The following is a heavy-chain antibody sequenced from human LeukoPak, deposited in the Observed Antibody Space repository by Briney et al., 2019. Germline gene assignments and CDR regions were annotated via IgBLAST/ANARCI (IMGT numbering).Heavy chain of an antibody. CDR2: IRSKAYGGTT. D-gene: IGHD2-2*01. Sequence: PGGSLRLSCTASGFTFGDYAMSWFRQAPGKGLEWVGFIRSKAYGGTTEYAASVKGRFTISRDDSKSIAYLQMNSLKTEDTAVYYCGLRPAAIPDFDYWGQGTLVTVSS. CDR3: GLRPAAIPDFDY. V-gene: IGHV3-49*03. J-gene: IGHJ4*02. CDR1: GFTFGDYA.